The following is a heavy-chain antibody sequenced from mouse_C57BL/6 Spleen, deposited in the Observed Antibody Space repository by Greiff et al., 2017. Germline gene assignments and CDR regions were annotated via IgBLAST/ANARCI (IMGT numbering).Heavy chain of an antibody. J-gene: IGHJ1*03. CDR2: ISSGGDYI. CDR3: TRDEESYWYFDV. V-gene: IGHV5-9-1*02. Sequence: EVKLVESGEGLVKPGGSLKLSCAASGFTFSSYAMSWVRQTPEKRLEWVAYISSGGDYIYYADTVKGRFTISRDNARNTLYLQMSSLKSEDTAMYYCTRDEESYWYFDVWGTGTTVTVSS. CDR1: GFTFSSYA.